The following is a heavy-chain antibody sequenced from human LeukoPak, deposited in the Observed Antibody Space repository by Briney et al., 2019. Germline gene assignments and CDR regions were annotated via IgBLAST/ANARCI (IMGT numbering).Heavy chain of an antibody. CDR2: IYHSGST. CDR1: GGSISSGGYS. D-gene: IGHD3-22*01. V-gene: IGHV4-30-2*01. J-gene: IGHJ2*01. CDR3: ARARYYYDSSGYYYWHFDL. Sequence: SETLSLTCAVSGGSISSGGYSWSWIRQPPGRGLEWIGYIYHSGSTYYNPSLKSRVTISVDRSKNQFSLKLSSVTAADTAVYYCARARYYYDSSGYYYWHFDLWGRGTLVTVSS.